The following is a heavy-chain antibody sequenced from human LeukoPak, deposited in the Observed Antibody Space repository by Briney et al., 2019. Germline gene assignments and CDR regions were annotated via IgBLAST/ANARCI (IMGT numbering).Heavy chain of an antibody. CDR3: ARGTFMVRGTLGSNYGMDV. V-gene: IGHV4-31*03. Sequence: PSEALSLTRTVSGGSISSGGYYWSWIRQHPGKGLEWIGYIYYSGSTYYNPSLKSRVTISVDTSKNQFSLKLSSVTAADTAVYYCARGTFMVRGTLGSNYGMDVWGKGTTVTVSS. D-gene: IGHD3-10*01. CDR2: IYYSGST. CDR1: GGSISSGGYY. J-gene: IGHJ6*04.